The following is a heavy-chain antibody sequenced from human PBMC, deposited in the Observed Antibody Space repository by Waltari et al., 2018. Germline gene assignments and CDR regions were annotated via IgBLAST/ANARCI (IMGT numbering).Heavy chain of an antibody. CDR1: GGTFSSYA. CDR2: IIPIFGTA. CDR3: AREGFGQQLED. V-gene: IGHV1-69*05. J-gene: IGHJ4*02. Sequence: QVQLVQSGAEVKKPGSSVKVSWKAAGGTFSSYAISWVRQAPGQGLEWMGGIIPIFGTANYAQKFQGRVTITTDESTSTAYMELSSLRSEDTAVYYCAREGFGQQLEDWSQGTLVTVSS. D-gene: IGHD6-13*01.